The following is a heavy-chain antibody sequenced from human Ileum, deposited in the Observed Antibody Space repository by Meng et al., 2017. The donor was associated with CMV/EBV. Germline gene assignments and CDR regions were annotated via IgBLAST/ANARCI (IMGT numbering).Heavy chain of an antibody. CDR2: AKPKSYTT. CDR1: AFIFAGYY. D-gene: IGHD7-27*01. J-gene: IGHJ4*02. CDR3: VRDNWGLDY. Sequence: LRLSCSASAFIFAGYYMDWVRQAPGKGLEWVGRAKPKSYTTQFAASVEGRFTISRDDSKNSLFLQMNNLKTEDTALYYCVRDNWGLDYWGQGTLVTVSS. V-gene: IGHV3-72*01.